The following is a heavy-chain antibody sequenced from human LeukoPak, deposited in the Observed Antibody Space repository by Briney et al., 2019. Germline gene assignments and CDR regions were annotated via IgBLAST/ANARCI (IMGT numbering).Heavy chain of an antibody. J-gene: IGHJ4*02. V-gene: IGHV4-61*02. D-gene: IGHD6-13*01. Sequence: SETLSLTCTVSGGSISSSSYYWGWIRQPPGKGLEWIGRIYTSGSTNYNPSLKSRVTISVDTSKNQFSLKLSSVTAADTAVYYCASHIAAAGTGIDYWGQGTLVTVSS. CDR1: GGSISSSSYY. CDR3: ASHIAAAGTGIDY. CDR2: IYTSGST.